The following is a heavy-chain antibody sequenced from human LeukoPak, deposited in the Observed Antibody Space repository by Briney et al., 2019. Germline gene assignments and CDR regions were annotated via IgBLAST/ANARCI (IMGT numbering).Heavy chain of an antibody. Sequence: GGSLKLSCAASGFTLSGSAVHWVRQAPGKGLEWVGRIRSKANNYATAYAVSVKGTFTISRDDSKNTAYLQMNSLKTEDTAVYCYTGLYRAGFDPWGQGALVTVSS. CDR1: GFTLSGSA. V-gene: IGHV3-73*01. J-gene: IGHJ5*02. CDR2: IRSKANNYAT. D-gene: IGHD4-11*01. CDR3: TGLYRAGFDP.